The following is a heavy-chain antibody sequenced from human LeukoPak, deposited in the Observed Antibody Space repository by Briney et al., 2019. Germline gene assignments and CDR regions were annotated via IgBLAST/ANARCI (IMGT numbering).Heavy chain of an antibody. CDR3: AKVGLIDAFDI. CDR2: ISGSGGST. V-gene: IGHV3-23*01. Sequence: GGSLRLSCAASGFTVSSNYMSWVRQAPGRGLEWVSAISGSGGSTYYADSVKGRFTISRDNSKNTLYLQMNSLRAEDTAVYYCAKVGLIDAFDIRGQGTMVTVSS. J-gene: IGHJ3*02. D-gene: IGHD3-22*01. CDR1: GFTVSSNY.